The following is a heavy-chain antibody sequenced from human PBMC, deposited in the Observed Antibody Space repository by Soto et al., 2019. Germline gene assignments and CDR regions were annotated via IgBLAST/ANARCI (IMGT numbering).Heavy chain of an antibody. Sequence: GESLKISCKASGYTFTSYWIGWVRQMPGKGLEWMGIIYPGDSDTRYSPSFQGQVTISADKSISTAYLQWSSLKASDTAMYYCERSSGSLYYYNYGMDVWGQGTTVTVSS. CDR3: ERSSGSLYYYNYGMDV. V-gene: IGHV5-51*01. D-gene: IGHD3-10*01. J-gene: IGHJ6*02. CDR2: IYPGDSDT. CDR1: GYTFTSYW.